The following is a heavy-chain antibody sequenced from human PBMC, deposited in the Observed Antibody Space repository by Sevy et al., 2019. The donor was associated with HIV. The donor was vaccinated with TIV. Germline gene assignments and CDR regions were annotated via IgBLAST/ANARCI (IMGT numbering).Heavy chain of an antibody. D-gene: IGHD3-3*01. V-gene: IGHV1-18*01. CDR3: ARDSITIFGVVISGYYYYYMDV. J-gene: IGHJ6*03. Sequence: ASVKVSCKASGYTFTSYGISWVRQAPGQGLEWMGWISAYNGNTNYAQKLQGRVTMTTDTSTSTAYMELRSLRSDDTAVYYCARDSITIFGVVISGYYYYYMDVWGKGTTVTVSS. CDR1: GYTFTSYG. CDR2: ISAYNGNT.